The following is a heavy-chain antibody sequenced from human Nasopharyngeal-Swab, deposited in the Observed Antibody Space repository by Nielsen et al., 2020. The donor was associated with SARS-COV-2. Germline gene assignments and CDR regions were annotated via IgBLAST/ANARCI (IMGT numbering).Heavy chain of an antibody. D-gene: IGHD6-13*01. CDR1: GYSFSNYY. J-gene: IGHJ4*02. Sequence: GESLKISCKGSGYSFSNYYIAWVRQMPGKGLEWMGTIYPGDSDTRYSPSFPGQVAVSADKSINTAYLRWSTLKASDTATYYCARLHTVVEGVAASGNFDFWGQGTLVTVSS. CDR2: IYPGDSDT. CDR3: ARLHTVVEGVAASGNFDF. V-gene: IGHV5-51*01.